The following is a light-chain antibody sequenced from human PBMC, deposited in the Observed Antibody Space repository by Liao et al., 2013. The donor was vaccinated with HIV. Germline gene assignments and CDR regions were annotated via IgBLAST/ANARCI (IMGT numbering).Light chain of an antibody. CDR1: NIGGKS. CDR3: QVWDRSSDLGVE. Sequence: YELTQSPSVSVAPGKTARITCGGNNIGGKSVHWYQQKPGQAPVLVMYYDSNRPSGIPERFSGFNFGNTATLNISRVEAGDEADFYCQVWDRSSDLGVEFGGGTKLTVL. J-gene: IGLJ2*01. V-gene: IGLV3-21*01. CDR2: YDS.